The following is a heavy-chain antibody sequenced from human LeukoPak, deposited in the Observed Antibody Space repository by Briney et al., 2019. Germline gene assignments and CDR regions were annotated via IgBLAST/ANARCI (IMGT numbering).Heavy chain of an antibody. CDR1: GGSISTYY. J-gene: IGHJ4*02. CDR2: MYYSGST. V-gene: IGHV4-59*01. CDR3: ARVTGYVMEDYFDY. Sequence: SETLFLTCSVPGGSISTYYWSWIRQPPGKGLEWIGYMYYSGSTNYNPSLKSRVTISIDTSKNQFSLKLTSVTAADTAVYYCARVTGYVMEDYFDYWGQGTLVTVSS. D-gene: IGHD6-13*01.